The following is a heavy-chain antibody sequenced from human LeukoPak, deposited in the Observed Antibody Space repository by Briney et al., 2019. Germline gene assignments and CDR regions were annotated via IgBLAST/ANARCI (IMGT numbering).Heavy chain of an antibody. CDR3: ARDEGGYDYVWGSYCFDY. CDR2: ISYDGSNK. CDR1: GFTFSSYA. J-gene: IGHJ4*02. D-gene: IGHD3-16*01. V-gene: IGHV3-30*09. Sequence: GGSLRLSCAASGFTFSSYAMHWVRQAPGKGLEWVAVISYDGSNKYYADSVKGRFAISRDNSKNTLYLQMNSLRAEDTAVYYCARDEGGYDYVWGSYCFDYWGQGTLVTVSS.